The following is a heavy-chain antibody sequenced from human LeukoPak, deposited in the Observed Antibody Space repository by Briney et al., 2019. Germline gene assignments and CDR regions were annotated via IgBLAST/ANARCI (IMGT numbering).Heavy chain of an antibody. CDR2: IYYSGSS. CDR1: GGSINNGGYD. D-gene: IGHD5-24*01. J-gene: IGHJ4*02. CDR3: ARNRDGYNSFDY. V-gene: IGHV4-31*03. Sequence: NPSETLSLTCTVSGGSINNGGYDWSWIRQHPGKGLEWIGYIYYSGSSYYNPSLRSRVTISVDTSKSHFSLKLSSVTAADTAVYYCARNRDGYNSFDYWGQGTLVTVSS.